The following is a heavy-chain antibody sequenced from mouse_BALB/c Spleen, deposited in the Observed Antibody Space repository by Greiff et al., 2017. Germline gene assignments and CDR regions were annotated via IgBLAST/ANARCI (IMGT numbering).Heavy chain of an antibody. CDR2: ISSGGSYT. CDR3: ARGNYYGSSYDYFDY. Sequence: EVQLVESGGDLVKPGGSLKLSCAASGFTFSSYGMSWVRQTPDKRLEWVATISSGGSYTYYPDSVKGRFTISRDNAKNTLYLQMSSLKSEDTAMYYCARGNYYGSSYDYFDYWGQGTTITVSS. CDR1: GFTFSSYG. V-gene: IGHV5-6*01. J-gene: IGHJ2*01. D-gene: IGHD1-1*01.